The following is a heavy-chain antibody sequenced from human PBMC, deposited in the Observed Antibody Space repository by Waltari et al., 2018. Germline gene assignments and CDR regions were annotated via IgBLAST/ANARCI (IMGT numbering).Heavy chain of an antibody. Sequence: EVQLVESGGGLVQPGGSLRLSCPTCGFTFGSYTMTRVRQAPGKGLEWVSYISSSSSTIYYADSVKGRFTISRDNAKNSLYLQMNSLRAEDTAVYYCARLGFGVVTSDYWGQGTLVTVSS. J-gene: IGHJ4*02. CDR2: ISSSSSTI. V-gene: IGHV3-48*04. CDR1: GFTFGSYT. D-gene: IGHD3-3*01. CDR3: ARLGFGVVTSDY.